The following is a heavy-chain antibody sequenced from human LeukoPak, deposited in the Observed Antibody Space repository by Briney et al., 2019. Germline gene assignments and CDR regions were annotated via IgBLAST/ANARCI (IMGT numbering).Heavy chain of an antibody. J-gene: IGHJ4*02. D-gene: IGHD2-21*01. Sequence: ASVKVSCKASGYTFTDYNMHWVRQAPGQGLEWMGWINPNSGGTNYAQKFQGRVTMTRDTSISTAYMELSRLRSDDTAVYYCARGGGYHRYLFLWYWGQGTLVTVSS. CDR2: INPNSGGT. CDR3: ARGGGYHRYLFLWY. CDR1: GYTFTDYN. V-gene: IGHV1-2*02.